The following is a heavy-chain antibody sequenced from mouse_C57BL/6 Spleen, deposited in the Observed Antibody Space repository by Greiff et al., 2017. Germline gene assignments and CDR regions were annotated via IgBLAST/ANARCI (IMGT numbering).Heavy chain of an antibody. CDR3: AKFPGGDGWYFDV. J-gene: IGHJ1*03. V-gene: IGHV5-17*01. D-gene: IGHD3-3*01. CDR2: ISSGSSTI. CDR1: GFTFSDYG. Sequence: EVKLMESGGGLVKPGGSLKLSCAASGFTFSDYGMHWVRQAPEKGLEWVAYISSGSSTIYYADTVKGRFTISRDNAKNTLVLQMTSLRSEDTAMYYCAKFPGGDGWYFDVWGTGTTVTVSS.